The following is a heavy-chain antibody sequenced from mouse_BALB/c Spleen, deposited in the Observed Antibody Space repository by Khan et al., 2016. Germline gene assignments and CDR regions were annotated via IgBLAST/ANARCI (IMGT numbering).Heavy chain of an antibody. Sequence: VQLKESGPGLVKPSQSLSLTCTVTGYSITSDYAWNWIRQFPGNKLEWMGYISYSGSTSYNPSLKSRISITRDTSKNQFFLQLNSVTTEDTATYYCARNYFVDYWGQGTTLTVSS. D-gene: IGHD2-1*01. CDR3: ARNYFVDY. CDR1: GYSITSDYA. CDR2: ISYSGST. V-gene: IGHV3-2*02. J-gene: IGHJ2*01.